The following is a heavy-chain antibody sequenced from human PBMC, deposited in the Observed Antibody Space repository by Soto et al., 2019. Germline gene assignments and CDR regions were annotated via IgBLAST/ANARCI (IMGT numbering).Heavy chain of an antibody. CDR2: ISYDGSNK. CDR3: ASGYNWNDGGDV. V-gene: IGHV3-30*03. J-gene: IGHJ6*02. CDR1: GFTFSSYG. Sequence: SLRLSCAASGFTFSSYGMHWVRQAPGKGLEWVAVISYDGSNKYYADSVKGRFTISRDNSKNTLYLQMNSLRAEDTAVYYCASGYNWNDGGDVWGQGTTVTVSS. D-gene: IGHD1-20*01.